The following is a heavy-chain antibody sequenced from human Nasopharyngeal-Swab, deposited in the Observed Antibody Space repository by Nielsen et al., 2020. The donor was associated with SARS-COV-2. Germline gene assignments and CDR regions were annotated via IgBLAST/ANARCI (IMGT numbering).Heavy chain of an antibody. Sequence: ASVKVSCKASGYTFTGYYMHWVRQAPGQGLEWMGWINPNSGGTNYAQKFQGWVTMTRDTSISTACMELSRLRSDDTAVYYCARLGSGSYYPNYYYGMDVWGQGTTVTVSS. CDR1: GYTFTGYY. D-gene: IGHD1-26*01. CDR3: ARLGSGSYYPNYYYGMDV. CDR2: INPNSGGT. J-gene: IGHJ6*02. V-gene: IGHV1-2*04.